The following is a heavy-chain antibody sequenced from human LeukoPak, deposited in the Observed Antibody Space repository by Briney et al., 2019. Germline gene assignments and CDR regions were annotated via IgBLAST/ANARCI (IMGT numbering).Heavy chain of an antibody. D-gene: IGHD3-22*01. J-gene: IGHJ4*02. Sequence: GGSLRLSCAASGFTFSSYSMNWVRQAPGKGLEWVSSISSSSSYIYYADSVKGRFTISRDNAKNSLYLQMNSLRAEDTAVYYCARDGYYESSGYHTPFFDYWGQGTLVTVSS. CDR3: ARDGYYESSGYHTPFFDY. CDR1: GFTFSSYS. CDR2: ISSSSSYI. V-gene: IGHV3-21*01.